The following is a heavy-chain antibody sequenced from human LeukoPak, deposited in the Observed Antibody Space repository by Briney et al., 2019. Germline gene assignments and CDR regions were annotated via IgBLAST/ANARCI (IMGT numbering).Heavy chain of an antibody. J-gene: IGHJ6*02. CDR2: IFYSGST. CDR3: ATERVGATSYYYYGMDV. V-gene: IGHV4-39*01. Sequence: PSETLSLTCTVSGGSISRSSYYWGWIRQPPGKGLEWIGSIFYSGSTYYNPSLKSRVTISVDTSKNQFSLKLSSVTAADTAVYYCATERVGATSYYYYGMDVWGQGTTVTVSS. CDR1: GGSISRSSYY. D-gene: IGHD1-26*01.